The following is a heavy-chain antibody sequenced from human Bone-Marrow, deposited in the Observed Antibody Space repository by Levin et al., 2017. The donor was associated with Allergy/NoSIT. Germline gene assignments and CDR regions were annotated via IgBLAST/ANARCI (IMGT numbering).Heavy chain of an antibody. J-gene: IGHJ4*02. CDR2: IYPGDSDT. V-gene: IGHV5-51*01. CDR3: AKVSPQYDGSPSPRYFHY. D-gene: IGHD1-1*01. Sequence: KSGESLKISCETSGYKFTNFWIGWVRQLPGKGLDWMGTIYPGDSDTRYSPSFQGHVIISADKSISTVYLQWSSLKASDSGIYFCAKVSPQYDGSPSPRYFHYWGQGTLITVSS. CDR1: GYKFTNFW.